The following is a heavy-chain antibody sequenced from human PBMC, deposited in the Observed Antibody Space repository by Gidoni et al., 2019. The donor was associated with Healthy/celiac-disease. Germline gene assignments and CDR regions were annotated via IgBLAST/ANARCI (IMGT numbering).Heavy chain of an antibody. D-gene: IGHD3-10*01. CDR1: GFTVSSNY. Sequence: EVQLVEPVGGLVQPGGSLRLSCAPSGFTVSSNYMSWVRQAPGKGLEWVSVIYSGGSTYYADSVKGRFTISRDNSKNTLYLQMNSLRAEDTAVYYCAREHAVRRNWFDPWGQGTLVTVSS. V-gene: IGHV3-66*01. J-gene: IGHJ5*02. CDR3: AREHAVRRNWFDP. CDR2: IYSGGST.